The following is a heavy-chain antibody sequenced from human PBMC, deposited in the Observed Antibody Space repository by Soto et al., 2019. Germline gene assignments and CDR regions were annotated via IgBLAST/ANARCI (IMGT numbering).Heavy chain of an antibody. CDR1: GFAFSSFA. CDR2: LSYDGSNR. J-gene: IGHJ4*02. V-gene: IGHV3-30-3*01. D-gene: IGHD6-19*01. CDR3: ARDREGYSSGWYLEY. Sequence: QVHLVESGGGVVQPERSLRLSCVASGFAFSSFAMHWVRQAPGKGLGGVAVLSYDGSNRFYTDSVKGRFTISRDNFRNTMYLQMNSLRPEDTAMYYCARDREGYSSGWYLEYWGQGTPVTVSS.